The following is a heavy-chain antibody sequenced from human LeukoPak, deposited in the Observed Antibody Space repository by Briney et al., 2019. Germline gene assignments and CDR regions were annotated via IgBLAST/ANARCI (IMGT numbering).Heavy chain of an antibody. CDR1: GFTFSNAW. CDR3: AREGVEIAAAGSFDY. J-gene: IGHJ4*02. CDR2: ISSSSSYI. D-gene: IGHD6-13*01. V-gene: IGHV3-21*01. Sequence: GGSLRLSCAASGFTFSNAWMTWVRQAPGKGLEWVSSISSSSSYIYYADSVKGRFTISRDNAKNSLYLQMNSLRAEDTAVYYCAREGVEIAAAGSFDYWGQGTLVTVSS.